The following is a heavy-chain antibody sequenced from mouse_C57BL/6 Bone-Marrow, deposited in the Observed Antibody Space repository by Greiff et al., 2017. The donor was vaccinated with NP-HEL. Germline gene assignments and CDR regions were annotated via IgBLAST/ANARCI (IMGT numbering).Heavy chain of an antibody. Sequence: VQLQQPGAELVMPGASVKLSCKASGYTFTSYWMHWVKQRPGQGLEWIGEIDPSDSYTNYNQKFKGKSTLTVDKSSSTAYMQLSSLTSEDSAVYYCARGGVYFNWYFDVWGTGTTVTVSS. CDR1: GYTFTSYW. CDR2: IDPSDSYT. J-gene: IGHJ1*03. V-gene: IGHV1-69*01. D-gene: IGHD2-1*01. CDR3: ARGGVYFNWYFDV.